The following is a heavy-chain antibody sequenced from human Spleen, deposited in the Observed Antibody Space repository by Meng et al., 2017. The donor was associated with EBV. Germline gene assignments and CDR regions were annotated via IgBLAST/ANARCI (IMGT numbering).Heavy chain of an antibody. D-gene: IGHD4-17*01. CDR3: ARGSGDYLKLDCFDP. CDR1: GGSFSSYY. CDR2: INQSGSI. J-gene: IGHJ5*02. V-gene: IGHV4-34*01. Sequence: QVQLQQWGAGLLKPSETLSLTCAVSGGSFSSYYWSWIRQPPGKGLEWIGEINQSGSIYYNPSLMGRVTISGDTSRNQFSLKLISVTAADTALYYCARGSGDYLKLDCFDPWGQGTLVTVSS.